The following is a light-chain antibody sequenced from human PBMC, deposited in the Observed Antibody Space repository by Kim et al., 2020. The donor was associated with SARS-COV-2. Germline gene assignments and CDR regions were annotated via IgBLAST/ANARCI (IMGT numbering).Light chain of an antibody. Sequence: DIQMTQSPSTLSASVGDRVTLTCRASQSISTWLAWYQQKPGKAPNLLIYDASRLASGVPSRFSGSGSGTEFTLTISSLQPDDFATYCCQQYNTYSWTFGQGTKVDIK. CDR1: QSISTW. J-gene: IGKJ1*01. CDR2: DAS. CDR3: QQYNTYSWT. V-gene: IGKV1-5*01.